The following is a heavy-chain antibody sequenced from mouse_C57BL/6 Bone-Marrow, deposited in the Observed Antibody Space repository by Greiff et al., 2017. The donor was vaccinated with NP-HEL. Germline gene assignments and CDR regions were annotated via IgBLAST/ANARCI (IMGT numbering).Heavy chain of an antibody. J-gene: IGHJ4*01. Sequence: EVKLEESGEGLVKPGGSLKLSCAASGFTFSSYAMSWVRQTPEKRLEWVAYISSGGDYIYYADTVKGRFTISRDNARNTLYLQMSSLKSEDTAMYYCTTNWDVEAMDYWGQGTSVTVSS. CDR3: TTNWDVEAMDY. CDR2: ISSGGDYI. CDR1: GFTFSSYA. V-gene: IGHV5-9-1*02. D-gene: IGHD4-1*02.